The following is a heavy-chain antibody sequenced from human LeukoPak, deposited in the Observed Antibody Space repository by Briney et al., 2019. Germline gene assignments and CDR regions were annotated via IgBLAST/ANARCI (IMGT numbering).Heavy chain of an antibody. CDR2: IYHSGNT. CDR3: ARHDNDWFLDS. CDR1: GGSISSYY. D-gene: IGHD3-9*01. J-gene: IGHJ4*02. V-gene: IGHV4-59*08. Sequence: SETLSLTCSVSGGSISSYYWSWIRQPPGKGLEWIGYIYHSGNTNYNPSLKSRVSISVDTSKNQFSLKLSSVTAADTAVYYCARHDNDWFLDSWGQGTLVAVSS.